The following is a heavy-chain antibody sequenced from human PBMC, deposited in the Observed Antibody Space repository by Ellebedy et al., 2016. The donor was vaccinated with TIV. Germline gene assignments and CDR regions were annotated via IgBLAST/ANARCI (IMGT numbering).Heavy chain of an antibody. CDR1: GTSISSYY. Sequence: MPSETLSLTCTVSGTSISSYYWSWIRQPAGKGLEWIGRIYPSGSTNYNPSLKSRVTMSVDTSKNQFSLNLSSVTAADTAVYYCARDPALPRGRFDTWGQGTLVTVSS. J-gene: IGHJ5*02. CDR2: IYPSGST. V-gene: IGHV4-4*07. CDR3: ARDPALPRGRFDT.